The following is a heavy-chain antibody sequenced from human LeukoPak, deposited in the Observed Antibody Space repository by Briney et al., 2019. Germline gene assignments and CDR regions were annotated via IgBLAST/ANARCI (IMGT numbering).Heavy chain of an antibody. CDR3: AREDIVVVPAAMPAFGNYYYYGMDV. V-gene: IGHV1-2*02. Sequence: ASVKVSCKGSGYTFTGYYMHWVRQAPGQGLEWMGWINPNSGTTYYAQKFQGRVTVTTDTSISTAYMELSRLESDDTAVYYCAREDIVVVPAAMPAFGNYYYYGMDVWGQGTTVTVSS. CDR1: GYTFTGYY. CDR2: INPNSGTT. D-gene: IGHD2-2*01. J-gene: IGHJ6*02.